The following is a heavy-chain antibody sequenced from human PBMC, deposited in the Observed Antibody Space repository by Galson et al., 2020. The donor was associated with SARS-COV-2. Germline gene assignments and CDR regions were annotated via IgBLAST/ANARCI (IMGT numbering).Heavy chain of an antibody. D-gene: IGHD3-16*02. CDR2: IYPGDSDT. CDR1: GYDFSGYW. Sequence: GESLKISCKGSGYDFSGYWIAWVRRMPGKGLEWMGVIYPGDSDTKYSPSFQGQVTISADKYISTVYLQWGSLQASDTAMYYCARALLYETNYYWYLDLWGRGTLVTAS. CDR3: ARALLYETNYYWYLDL. J-gene: IGHJ2*01. V-gene: IGHV5-51*01.